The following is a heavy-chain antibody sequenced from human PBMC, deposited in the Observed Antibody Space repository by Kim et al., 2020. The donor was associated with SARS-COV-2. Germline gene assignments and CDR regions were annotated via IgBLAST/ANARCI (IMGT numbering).Heavy chain of an antibody. CDR3: ARAYTYSGYDELDY. V-gene: IGHV6-1*01. CDR2: TYYRSKWYN. CDR1: GDSVSSNSAA. J-gene: IGHJ4*02. D-gene: IGHD5-12*01. Sequence: SQTLSLTCAISGDSVSSNSAAWNWIRQSPSRGLEWLGRTYYRSKWYNDSALSVKSRITINPDTSKNQFSLQLNSVTPEDTAVYYCARAYTYSGYDELDYWGQGTLVTVSS.